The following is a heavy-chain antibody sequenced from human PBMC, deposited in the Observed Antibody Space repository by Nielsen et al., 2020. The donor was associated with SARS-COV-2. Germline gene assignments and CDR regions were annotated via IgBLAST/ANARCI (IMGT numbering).Heavy chain of an antibody. V-gene: IGHV1-69*13. D-gene: IGHD7-27*01. CDR2: INPIFGTA. CDR1: GGTFSSYA. CDR3: ARSNVLGMRYYYYGMDV. J-gene: IGHJ6*02. Sequence: SVKVSCKASGGTFSSYAISWVRQAPGQGLEWMGGINPIFGTANYAQKFQGRVTITADESTSTAYMELSSLRSEDTAVYYCARSNVLGMRYYYYGMDVWGQGTTVTVSS.